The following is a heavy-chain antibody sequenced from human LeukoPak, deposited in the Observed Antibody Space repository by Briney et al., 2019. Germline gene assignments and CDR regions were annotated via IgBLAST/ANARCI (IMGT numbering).Heavy chain of an antibody. J-gene: IGHJ5*02. CDR3: ARERRITMVRGVTFDP. V-gene: IGHV1-2*02. Sequence: ASVKVSCKASGYTFTGYYMHWVRQAPGQGLEWMGCINPNSGGTNYAQKFQGRVTMTRDTSISTAYMELSRLRSDDTAVYYCARERRITMVRGVTFDPWGQGTLVTVSS. D-gene: IGHD3-10*01. CDR2: INPNSGGT. CDR1: GYTFTGYY.